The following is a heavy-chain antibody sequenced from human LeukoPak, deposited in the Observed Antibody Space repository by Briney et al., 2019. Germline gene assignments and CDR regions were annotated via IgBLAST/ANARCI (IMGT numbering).Heavy chain of an antibody. CDR3: ARADYGDYIDY. V-gene: IGHV3-21*01. CDR1: GFTFSSYS. Sequence: GGSLRLSCAASGFTFSSYSMNWVRRAPGKGLEWVSSISSSSSYIYYADSVKGRFTISRDNAKNSLYLQMNSLRAEDTAVYYCARADYGDYIDYWGQGTLVTVSS. CDR2: ISSSSSYI. D-gene: IGHD4-17*01. J-gene: IGHJ4*02.